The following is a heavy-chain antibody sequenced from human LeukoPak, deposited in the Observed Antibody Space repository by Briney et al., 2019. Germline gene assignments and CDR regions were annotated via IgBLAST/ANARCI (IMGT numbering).Heavy chain of an antibody. V-gene: IGHV3-48*03. CDR3: ARVRRGYSGYEDMDV. CDR2: ISSSGSTI. J-gene: IGHJ6*04. CDR1: GFTFSSYE. D-gene: IGHD5-12*01. Sequence: PGGSLRLSCAASGFTFSSYEMNWVRQAPGKGLEWVSYISSSGSTIYYADSVKGRFTISRDNAKNSLYLQMNSLRAEDTAVYYCARVRRGYSGYEDMDVWGKGTTVTISS.